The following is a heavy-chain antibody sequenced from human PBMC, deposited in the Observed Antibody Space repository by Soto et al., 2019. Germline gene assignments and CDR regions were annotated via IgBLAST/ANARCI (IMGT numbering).Heavy chain of an antibody. CDR1: GYTFTSYG. J-gene: IGHJ6*02. CDR3: ARGNDILTGYYNLYYYYYGMDV. CDR2: ISAYNGNT. D-gene: IGHD3-9*01. V-gene: IGHV1-18*01. Sequence: QVQLVQSGAEVKKPGASVKVSCKASGYTFTSYGISWVRQAPGQGLEWMGWISAYNGNTNYAQNPHGRVTMTTDTPTSIANMELRSLRSDDTAVYYCARGNDILTGYYNLYYYYYGMDVWGQGTTVTVSS.